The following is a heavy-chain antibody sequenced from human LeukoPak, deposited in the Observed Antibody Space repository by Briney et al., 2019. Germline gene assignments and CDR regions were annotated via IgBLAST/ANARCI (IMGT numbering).Heavy chain of an antibody. CDR2: ISTDGSST. D-gene: IGHD2/OR15-2a*01. J-gene: IGHJ6*02. V-gene: IGHV3-74*01. CDR3: ASYLTSIPSGMDV. Sequence: GGSLRLSCAASGFTFSRYWMHWLRQAPGKGLVWVPRISTDGSSTSYADSVKGRFTISRDNGKNTLYLQMNSLRAEDTAVYYCASYLTSIPSGMDVWGQGTTVTVSS. CDR1: GFTFSRYW.